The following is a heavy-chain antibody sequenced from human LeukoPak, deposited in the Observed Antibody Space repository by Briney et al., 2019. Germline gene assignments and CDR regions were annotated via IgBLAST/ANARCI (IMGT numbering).Heavy chain of an antibody. V-gene: IGHV3-23*01. CDR2: ISGGGDIT. J-gene: IGHJ4*02. D-gene: IGHD2-21*02. CDR1: GFNFANHA. CDR3: VREDTPATANY. Sequence: AGGSLRLSCAASGFNFANHAMSWVRQTPGKGLERVSAISGGGDITYYADSVTGRFTISRDNSKDTLFLQMHSLRPGDTAVYYCVREDTPATANYWGQGTLVTISS.